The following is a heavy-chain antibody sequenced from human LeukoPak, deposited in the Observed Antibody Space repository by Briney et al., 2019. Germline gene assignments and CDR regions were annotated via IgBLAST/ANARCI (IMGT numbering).Heavy chain of an antibody. CDR2: INHCGST. J-gene: IGHJ4*02. CDR3: ARSAAAGHGFDY. CDR1: GGSFSGYY. Sequence: SETLSLTCAVYGGSFSGYYWSWIRQPPGKGLEWIGEINHCGSTNYNPSLKSRVTISVDTSKNQFSLKLSSVTAADTAAYYCARSAAAGHGFDYWGQGTLVTVSS. V-gene: IGHV4-34*01. D-gene: IGHD6-13*01.